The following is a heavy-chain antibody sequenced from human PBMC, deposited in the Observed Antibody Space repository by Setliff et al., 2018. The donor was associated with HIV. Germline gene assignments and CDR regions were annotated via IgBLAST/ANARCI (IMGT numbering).Heavy chain of an antibody. CDR1: GGSISSGSYY. J-gene: IGHJ2*01. V-gene: IGHV4-61*02. Sequence: PSETLSLTCTVSGGSISSGSYYWSWIRQPAGKGLEWIGRIYTSGSTNYNPSLKSRVTISLDKNQFSLNLRFVTAADTAVYYCARHDGTYCGGDCYLLGYFDLWGRGTLVTVSS. D-gene: IGHD2-21*02. CDR3: ARHDGTYCGGDCYLLGYFDL. CDR2: IYTSGST.